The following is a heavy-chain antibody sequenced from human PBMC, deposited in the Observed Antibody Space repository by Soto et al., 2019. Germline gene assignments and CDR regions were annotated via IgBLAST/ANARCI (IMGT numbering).Heavy chain of an antibody. D-gene: IGHD4-17*01. V-gene: IGHV4-31*03. CDR3: ARAKTTVTTLWYFDL. CDR1: GGSISSGGYY. J-gene: IGHJ2*01. Sequence: QVQLQESGPGLVKPSQTLSLTCTVSGGSISSGGYYWSWIRQHPGKGLEWIGYIYYSGSTYYNPSLKSRVTIAVDTSKNQFSLKLSSVTAADTAVYYCARAKTTVTTLWYFDLWGRGTLVTVSS. CDR2: IYYSGST.